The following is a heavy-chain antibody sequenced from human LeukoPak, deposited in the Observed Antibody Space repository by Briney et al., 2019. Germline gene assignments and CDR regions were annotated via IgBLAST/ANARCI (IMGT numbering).Heavy chain of an antibody. V-gene: IGHV3-66*01. CDR2: IYTGETT. CDR1: GFIVNTCY. CDR3: TRDPPLTRGYGMDV. J-gene: IGHJ6*02. D-gene: IGHD3-9*01. Sequence: PGGSLRLTCAASGFIVNTCYMSWVRRAPGKGLEWVSVIYTGETTFYADSVKGRFTISRDNSKNTVYLQINSLRADDTAVYYCTRDPPLTRGYGMDVWGQGTTVTVSS.